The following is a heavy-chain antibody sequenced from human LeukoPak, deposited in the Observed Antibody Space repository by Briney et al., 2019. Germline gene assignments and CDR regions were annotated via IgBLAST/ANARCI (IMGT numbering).Heavy chain of an antibody. D-gene: IGHD2-2*01. CDR3: ASYCSSTSCYGGFDY. CDR1: GFTFSSYA. J-gene: IGHJ4*02. V-gene: IGHV3-30-3*01. CDR2: ISYDGSNK. Sequence: GGSLRLSCAASGFTFSSYAVHWVRQAPGKGLEWVAVISYDGSNKYYADSVKGRFTISRDNSKNTLYLQMNSLRAEDTAVYYCASYCSSTSCYGGFDYWGQGTLVTVSS.